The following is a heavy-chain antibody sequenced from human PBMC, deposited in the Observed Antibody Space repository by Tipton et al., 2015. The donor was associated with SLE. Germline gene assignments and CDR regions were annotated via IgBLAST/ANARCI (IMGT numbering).Heavy chain of an antibody. CDR2: ISTTGGTT. D-gene: IGHD2-15*01. V-gene: IGHV3-23*01. CDR1: GFTFSSYA. J-gene: IGHJ4*02. CDR3: AKGGISAFDY. Sequence: SLRLSCAASGFTFSSYAMSWVRQAPGKGLEWVSGISTTGGTTYYADSVKGRFTISRDNSKNTLSLQMNSLRAEDTAVYYCAKGGISAFDYWGQGTLVTVSS.